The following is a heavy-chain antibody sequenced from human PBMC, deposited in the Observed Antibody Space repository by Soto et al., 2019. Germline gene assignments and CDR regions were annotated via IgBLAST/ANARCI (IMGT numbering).Heavy chain of an antibody. Sequence: CKGSGYSFTSYWIGWVRQMPGKGLEWTGIIYPGDSDTRNSPSFQGQVTISVDKSTSTAYLQWSSLEASDTAMYYCARHYRPYNGYDSDAFDIWGQGTMVTVSS. CDR1: GYSFTSYW. V-gene: IGHV5-51*01. CDR3: ARHYRPYNGYDSDAFDI. CDR2: IYPGDSDT. D-gene: IGHD5-12*01. J-gene: IGHJ3*02.